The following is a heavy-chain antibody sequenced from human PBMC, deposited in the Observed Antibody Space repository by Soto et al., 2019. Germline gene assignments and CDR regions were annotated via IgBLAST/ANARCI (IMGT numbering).Heavy chain of an antibody. D-gene: IGHD1-26*01. CDR3: ARGYRENSFYAMDV. CDR2: IIPMFGIG. CDR1: GGSFSKYG. J-gene: IGHJ6*02. Sequence: QVQLVQSGAEVKMPGSSVRVSCKASGGSFSKYGISWVRQAPGQGLEWMGGIIPMFGIGNYAEKFLGRVMITPDESTSTSHMELSSLRSEGTAVYFCARGYRENSFYAMDVWGLGTTVTVSS. V-gene: IGHV1-69*01.